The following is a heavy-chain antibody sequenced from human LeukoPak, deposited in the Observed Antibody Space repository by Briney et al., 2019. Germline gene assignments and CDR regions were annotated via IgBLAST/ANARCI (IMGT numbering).Heavy chain of an antibody. CDR1: GFTFQNFA. D-gene: IGHD3-3*01. CDR3: TRRITIFGVATYYDF. J-gene: IGHJ4*02. V-gene: IGHV3-49*04. Sequence: GGSLRLSCSASGFTFQNFALSWVRQAPGKGLAGVGFIKSKAYGGTIEYATSVKGRFTISRDDYKSIADLEMNSLKTEDTAVYYCTRRITIFGVATYYDFWGLGTVVTVSS. CDR2: IKSKAYGGTI.